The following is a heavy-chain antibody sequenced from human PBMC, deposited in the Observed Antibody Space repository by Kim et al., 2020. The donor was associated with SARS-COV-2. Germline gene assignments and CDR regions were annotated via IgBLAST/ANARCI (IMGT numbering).Heavy chain of an antibody. CDR2: ISSSSSYI. J-gene: IGHJ6*02. D-gene: IGHD3-10*01. CDR3: ARVGLRYGSGSYYYYGMDV. V-gene: IGHV3-21*01. Sequence: GGSLRLSCAASGFTFSSYSMNWVRQAPGKGLEWVSSISSSSSYIYYADSVKGRFTISRDNAKNSLYLQMNSLRAEDTAVYYCARVGLRYGSGSYYYYGMDVWGQGTTVTVSS. CDR1: GFTFSSYS.